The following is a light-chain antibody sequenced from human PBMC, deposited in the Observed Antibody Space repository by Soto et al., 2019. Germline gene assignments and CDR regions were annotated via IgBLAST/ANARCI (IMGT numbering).Light chain of an antibody. J-gene: IGLJ3*02. CDR3: GAWDSSLSAGM. V-gene: IGLV1-51*01. CDR1: SSNIGINY. Sequence: QSVLTQPPSVSAAPGQKVTISCSGSSSNIGINYVSWYQQLPGTAPKLLIYEDNKRPSGIPDRFSGSKSGTSATLAITGLQTGDEADYFCGAWDSSLSAGMFGGGTKLTVL. CDR2: EDN.